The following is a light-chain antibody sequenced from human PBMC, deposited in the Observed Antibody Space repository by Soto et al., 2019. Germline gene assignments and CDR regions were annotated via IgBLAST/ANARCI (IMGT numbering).Light chain of an antibody. Sequence: QSALTQPASVSGSPGQSITISCTGTSSDVGGYNYVSWYQQHPGKAPKLMIYDVSNRPSGVSSRFSGSKSGNTASLTISGXXXXDEADYYCSSYTSSSLYVFGTGTKLTVL. J-gene: IGLJ1*01. CDR1: SSDVGGYNY. CDR2: DVS. CDR3: SSYTSSSLYV. V-gene: IGLV2-14*01.